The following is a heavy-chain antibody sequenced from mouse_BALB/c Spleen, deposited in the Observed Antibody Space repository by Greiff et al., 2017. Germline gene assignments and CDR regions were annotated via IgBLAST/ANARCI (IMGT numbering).Heavy chain of an antibody. Sequence: VQLQQSGAELVRPGASVKLSCKASGFNIKDYYMHWVKQRPEQGLEWIGWIDPENGNTIYDPKFQGKASITADTSSNTAYLQLSSLTSEDTAVYYCARQRFFDYWGEGTTLTVSS. CDR3: ARQRFFDY. J-gene: IGHJ2*01. CDR2: IDPENGNT. CDR1: GFNIKDYY. V-gene: IGHV14-1*02.